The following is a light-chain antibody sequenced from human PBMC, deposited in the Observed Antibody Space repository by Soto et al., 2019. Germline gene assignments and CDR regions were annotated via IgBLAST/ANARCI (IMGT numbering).Light chain of an antibody. J-gene: IGLJ2*01. CDR2: DVS. CDR3: CSYAGSYTVV. V-gene: IGLV2-11*01. Sequence: QSVLTQPASVSGSPAQSITISCTGSSSDVGGSGLVSWYQFHPGKAPKLMIYDVSKRPSGVPDRFSGSKSGNTASLTISGLQAEDEADYYCCSYAGSYTVVFGGGTKVTVL. CDR1: SSDVGGSGL.